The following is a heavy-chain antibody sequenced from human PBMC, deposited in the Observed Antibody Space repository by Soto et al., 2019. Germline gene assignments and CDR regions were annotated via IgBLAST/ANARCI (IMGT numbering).Heavy chain of an antibody. J-gene: IGHJ4*02. CDR1: GGSISSENW. V-gene: IGHV4-4*02. D-gene: IGHD3-16*01. Sequence: LQESGPGLVEPSETLSLTCAVSGGSISSENWWIWVRQAPGEGLEWIGEFSHTGITTYNPSLARRVTISFDESKNQFSLTLTAVTAADTAVYYCARDRGEYSYAPDYWGQGLLVTVSS. CDR3: ARDRGEYSYAPDY. CDR2: FSHTGIT.